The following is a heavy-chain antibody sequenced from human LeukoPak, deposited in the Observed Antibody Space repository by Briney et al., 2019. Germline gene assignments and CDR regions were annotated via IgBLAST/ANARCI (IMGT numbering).Heavy chain of an antibody. Sequence: GGSLRLSCAASGFTLSNHAMIWVRQAPGKGLEWVSSISGSGAMTYYADSVKGRFTISRDNAMDRLYLQMNSLRADDTAVYYCTRDLGSGSYYNVGSDYWGQGTLVTVSS. CDR3: TRDLGSGSYYNVGSDY. CDR2: ISGSGAMT. J-gene: IGHJ4*02. CDR1: GFTLSNHA. V-gene: IGHV3-23*01. D-gene: IGHD3-10*01.